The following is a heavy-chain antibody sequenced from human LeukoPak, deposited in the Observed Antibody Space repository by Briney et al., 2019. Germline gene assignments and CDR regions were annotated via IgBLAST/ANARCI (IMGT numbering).Heavy chain of an antibody. V-gene: IGHV1-8*01. CDR3: AREVVPAAPFDP. D-gene: IGHD2-2*01. CDR1: GYTFTSYD. CDR2: MSPNSGDT. Sequence: ASVKVSCKASGYTFTSYDFNWVRQATGQRPEWMGWMSPNSGDTGYAQKFQDRVTMTRNTSISTAYMELSSLRSDDTAVYYCAREVVPAAPFDPWGQGTLVTVSS. J-gene: IGHJ5*02.